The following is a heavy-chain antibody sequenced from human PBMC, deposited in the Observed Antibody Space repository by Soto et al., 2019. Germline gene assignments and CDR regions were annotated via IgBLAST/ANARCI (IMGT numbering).Heavy chain of an antibody. CDR2: IWYDGSNK. CDR3: PRGHCRGGSCLTYDY. CDR1: GFTFSSYG. J-gene: IGHJ4*02. D-gene: IGHD2-15*01. Sequence: PGGFLRLSCAASGFTFSSYGMHWVRQAPGKGLEWVAVIWYDGSNKYYADSVKGRFAISRDNSKNTLYLQMNSLRAAATAVYYCPRGHCRGGSCLTYDYWGEGILVTDS. V-gene: IGHV3-33*01.